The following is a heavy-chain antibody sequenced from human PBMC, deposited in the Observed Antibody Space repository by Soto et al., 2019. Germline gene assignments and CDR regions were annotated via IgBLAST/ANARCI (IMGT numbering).Heavy chain of an antibody. CDR1: GGTFSSYT. CDR2: IIPILGIA. D-gene: IGHD6-13*01. V-gene: IGHV1-69*08. Sequence: QVQLVQSGAEVKKPGSSVKVSCKASGGTFSSYTISWVRQAPGQGLEWMGRIIPILGIANYAQKFQGRVTITADNSTSAAYMELSSLRPDATAVYYCARDLAADPLLAFDIWGQGTMVTVSS. J-gene: IGHJ3*02. CDR3: ARDLAADPLLAFDI.